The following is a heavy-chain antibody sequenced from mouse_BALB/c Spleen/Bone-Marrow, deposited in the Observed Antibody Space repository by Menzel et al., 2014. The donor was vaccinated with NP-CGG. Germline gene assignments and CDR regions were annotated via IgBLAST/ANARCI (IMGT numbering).Heavy chain of an antibody. CDR3: ARSGDYGQFDY. V-gene: IGHV1-7*01. CDR1: GYTFTSYW. Sequence: VQLQQSGTELAKPGASVKMSCKASGYTFTSYWMHWVKQRPGQGLEWIGYINPSTGYTGFYQNFKDKATLTADKSSSTAYMQLSSLTSEDSAVYYCARSGDYGQFDYWGQGTTLTVSS. D-gene: IGHD2-4*01. CDR2: INPSTGYT. J-gene: IGHJ2*01.